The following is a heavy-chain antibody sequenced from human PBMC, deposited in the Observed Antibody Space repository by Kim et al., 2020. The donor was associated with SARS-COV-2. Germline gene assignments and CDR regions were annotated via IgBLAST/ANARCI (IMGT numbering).Heavy chain of an antibody. J-gene: IGHJ4*02. CDR3: ARDGVEGIAAAGMGFDY. Sequence: GGSLRLSCAASGFTFSSYWMHWVRQAPGKGLVWVSRINSDGSSTSYADSVKGRFTISRDNAKNTLYLQMNSLRAEDTAVYYCARDGVEGIAAAGMGFDYWGQGTLVTVSS. D-gene: IGHD6-13*01. CDR1: GFTFSSYW. V-gene: IGHV3-74*01. CDR2: INSDGSST.